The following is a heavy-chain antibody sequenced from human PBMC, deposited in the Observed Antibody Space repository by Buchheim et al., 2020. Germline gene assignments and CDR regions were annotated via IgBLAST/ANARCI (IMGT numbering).Heavy chain of an antibody. D-gene: IGHD2-15*01. V-gene: IGHV1-69*01. CDR1: GGTFSSYA. CDR2: IIPIFGTA. Sequence: QVQLVQSGAEVKKPGSSVKVSYKASGGTFSSYAISWVRQAPGQGLEWMGGIIPIFGTANYAQKFQGRVTITADESTSTAYMELSSLRSEDTAVYYCARGSCSGGSCYSFPYYYYYGMDVWGQGTT. J-gene: IGHJ6*02. CDR3: ARGSCSGGSCYSFPYYYYYGMDV.